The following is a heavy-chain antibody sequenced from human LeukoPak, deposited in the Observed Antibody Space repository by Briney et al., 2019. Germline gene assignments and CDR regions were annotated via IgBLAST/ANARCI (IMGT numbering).Heavy chain of an antibody. CDR2: INHSGST. V-gene: IGHV4-34*01. CDR1: GGSFSDYY. J-gene: IGHJ4*02. CDR3: AREGVPAATYSFDF. Sequence: SETLSLTCAVYGGSFSDYYWSWIRQPPGKRLEWIGEINHSGSTNYNPSLKSRVTISADSSKNQFSLKLSSVTAADTAVYYCAREGVPAATYSFDFWGQGTLVTVSS. D-gene: IGHD2-2*01.